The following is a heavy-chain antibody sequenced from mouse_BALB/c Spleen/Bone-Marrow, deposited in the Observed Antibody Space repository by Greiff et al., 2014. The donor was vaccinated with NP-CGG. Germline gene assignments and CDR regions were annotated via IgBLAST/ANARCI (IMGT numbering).Heavy chain of an antibody. CDR3: ASTAGTQYDCFAY. D-gene: IGHD1-2*01. CDR2: ISSYSGNT. Sequence: QVQLKQSGPELVRPGVSVKISCKGFGYTFTGYAIHWVKQSHAKTLEWIGVISSYSGNTSYNQKFKGRATMTVDKSSSTAYMELARLTSEDSAIYDCASTAGTQYDCFAYWGQGTTLTVSS. V-gene: IGHV1-67*01. CDR1: GYTFTGYA. J-gene: IGHJ2*01.